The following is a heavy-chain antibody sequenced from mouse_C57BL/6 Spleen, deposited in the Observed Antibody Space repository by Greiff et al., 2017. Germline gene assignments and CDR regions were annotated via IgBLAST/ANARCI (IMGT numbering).Heavy chain of an antibody. CDR2: INPSSGYT. Sequence: VQLQQSGAELAKPGASVKLSCKASGYTFTSYWMNWVKQRPGKGLEWIGYINPSSGYTKYNQKFKDKATLTADKSSSTAYMQLSSLTYEDSAVYYSARCSKSSYDAMDYWGQGTSVTVSS. V-gene: IGHV1-7*01. CDR3: ARCSKSSYDAMDY. CDR1: GYTFTSYW. J-gene: IGHJ4*01.